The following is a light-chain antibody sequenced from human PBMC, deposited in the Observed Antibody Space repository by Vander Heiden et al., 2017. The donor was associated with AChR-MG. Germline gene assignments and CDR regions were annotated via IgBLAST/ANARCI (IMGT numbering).Light chain of an antibody. CDR2: GAF. CDR1: QSVNSNY. CDR3: LQYAGSPRT. V-gene: IGKV3-20*01. J-gene: IGKJ2*01. Sequence: EIVLTQSPGTLSLSPGERVTISCRASQSVNSNYLAWFQQNTGQVPRLLIYGAFRRATGIPDRFSGSGSGTDFTLTISRLEPEDFGVFYCLQYAGSPRTFGQGTRLEI.